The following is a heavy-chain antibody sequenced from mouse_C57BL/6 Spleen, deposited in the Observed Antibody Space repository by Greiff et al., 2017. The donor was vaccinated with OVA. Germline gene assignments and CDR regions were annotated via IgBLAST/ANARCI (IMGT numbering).Heavy chain of an antibody. D-gene: IGHD1-1*01. CDR1: GYAFSSSW. V-gene: IGHV1-82*01. J-gene: IGHJ2*01. CDR2: IYPGDGDT. CDR3: ARGAYYYGSSYDFDY. Sequence: QVQLQQSGPELVKPGASVKISCKASGYAFSSSWMNWVKQRPGKGLEWIGRIYPGDGDTNYNGKFKGKATLTADKSSSTAYMQLSSLTSKDSAVYFCARGAYYYGSSYDFDYWGQGTTLTVSS.